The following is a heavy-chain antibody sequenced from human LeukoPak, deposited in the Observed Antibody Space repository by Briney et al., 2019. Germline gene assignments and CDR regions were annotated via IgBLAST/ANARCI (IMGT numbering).Heavy chain of an antibody. CDR3: AREMATNTLDY. V-gene: IGHV5-51*01. D-gene: IGHD5-24*01. J-gene: IGHJ4*02. CDR1: GYSFTSYW. CDR2: IYPGGSDT. Sequence: GESLKISCKGSGYSFTSYWIGWVRQMPGKGLEWMGIIYPGGSDTRYSPSLQGQVTISADRSISTAYLQWTSLKASDTAMYYCAREMATNTLDYWGQGTLVTVSS.